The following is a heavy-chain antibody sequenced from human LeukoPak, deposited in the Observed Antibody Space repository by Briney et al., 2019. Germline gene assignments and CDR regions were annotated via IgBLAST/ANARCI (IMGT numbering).Heavy chain of an antibody. CDR3: ATGYSSGWTSDFDY. Sequence: SETLSLTCSVSGYSISSGFFWDWIRQPPGKGLEWIGTIYHTGSTFYSLSLKSRATISKDTSKNQFSLKLTSVTAADTAVYYCATGYSSGWTSDFDYWGQGSLVTVSS. D-gene: IGHD6-19*01. J-gene: IGHJ4*02. CDR1: GYSISSGFF. CDR2: IYHTGST. V-gene: IGHV4-38-2*02.